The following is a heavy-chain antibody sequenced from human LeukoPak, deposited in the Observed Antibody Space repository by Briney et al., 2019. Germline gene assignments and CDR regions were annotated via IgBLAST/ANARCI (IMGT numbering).Heavy chain of an antibody. CDR3: ARDPYVLLWFGEPTHYYYCYYMDV. CDR1: GYTFTSYD. J-gene: IGHJ6*03. D-gene: IGHD3-10*01. Sequence: ASVKVSCKASGYTFTSYDINWVRQATGQGLEWMGWMNPNSGNTGYAQKFQGRVTMTRNTSISTAYMELRSLRSDDTAVYYCARDPYVLLWFGEPTHYYYCYYMDVWGKGTTVTVSS. CDR2: MNPNSGNT. V-gene: IGHV1-8*01.